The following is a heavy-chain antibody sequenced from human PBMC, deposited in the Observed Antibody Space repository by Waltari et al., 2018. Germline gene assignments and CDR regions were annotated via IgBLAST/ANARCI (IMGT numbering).Heavy chain of an antibody. CDR2: IYHSGST. J-gene: IGHJ5*02. Sequence: SSGYYWGWIRQPPGKGLEWIGSIYHSGSTYYNPSLKSRVTISVDTSKNQFSLKLSSVTAADTAVYYCARDPSTTIFGVVIAYNWFDPWGQGTLVTVSS. CDR1: SSGYY. D-gene: IGHD3-3*01. V-gene: IGHV4-38-2*02. CDR3: ARDPSTTIFGVVIAYNWFDP.